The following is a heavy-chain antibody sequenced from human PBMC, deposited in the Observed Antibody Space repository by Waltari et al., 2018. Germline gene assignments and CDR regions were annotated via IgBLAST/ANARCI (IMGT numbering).Heavy chain of an antibody. CDR3: ARHRIAARQDAFDI. J-gene: IGHJ3*02. CDR1: GYSFTSYW. V-gene: IGHV5-51*01. D-gene: IGHD6-6*01. Sequence: EVQLVQSGAEVKKPGESLKISCKGSGYSFTSYWIGWVRQMPGKGLEWMGIIYPGDSDTRCSPSFQGQGTIAAEKSSRTAYLQGSSLKAADTAMYYWARHRIAARQDAFDIWGQGTMVTVSS. CDR2: IYPGDSDT.